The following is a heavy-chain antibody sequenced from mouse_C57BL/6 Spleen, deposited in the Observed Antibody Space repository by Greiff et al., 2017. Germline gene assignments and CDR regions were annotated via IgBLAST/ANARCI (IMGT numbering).Heavy chain of an antibody. D-gene: IGHD2-4*01. V-gene: IGHV6-3*01. Sequence: DVQLQESGGGLVQPGGSMKLSCVASGFTFSNYWMNWVRQSPEKGLEWVAQIRLKSDNYATHYAESVKGRFTISRDDSKSSVYLQMNNLRAEDTGIYYCTTYDSFYAMDYWGQGTSVTVSS. CDR3: TTYDSFYAMDY. CDR2: IRLKSDNYAT. CDR1: GFTFSNYW. J-gene: IGHJ4*01.